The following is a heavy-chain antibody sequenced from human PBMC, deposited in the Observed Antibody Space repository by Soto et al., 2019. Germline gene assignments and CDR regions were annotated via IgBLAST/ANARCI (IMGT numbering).Heavy chain of an antibody. CDR3: ARSWSGSTSGRVDV. V-gene: IGHV3-9*01. D-gene: IGHD3-3*01. Sequence: EVQLVESGGGLVHPGRSLRLSCVASGFTFDDHVMHWVRQLPGQGLEWVGHISWDGYSIGYGGSVRGRFTISRDNAKNTLYLQMNSLRPEDTALYYCARSWSGSTSGRVDVWGQGTTVTVSS. CDR2: ISWDGYSI. CDR1: GFTFDDHV. J-gene: IGHJ6*02.